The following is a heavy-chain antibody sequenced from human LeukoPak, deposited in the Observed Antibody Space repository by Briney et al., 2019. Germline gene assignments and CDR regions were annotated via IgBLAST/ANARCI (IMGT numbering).Heavy chain of an antibody. D-gene: IGHD3-10*01. CDR2: ISGSGGST. Sequence: TGGSLRLSCAASGFTFSSYGMSWVRQAPGKGLEWVSAISGSGGSTYYADSVKGRFTISRDNSKNTLYLQMNSLRAEDTAVYYCAKDLITMVRGVNWFDPWGQGTLVTVSS. J-gene: IGHJ5*02. CDR1: GFTFSSYG. V-gene: IGHV3-23*01. CDR3: AKDLITMVRGVNWFDP.